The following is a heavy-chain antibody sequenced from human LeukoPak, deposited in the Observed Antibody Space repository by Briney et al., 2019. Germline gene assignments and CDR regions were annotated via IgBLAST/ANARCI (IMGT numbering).Heavy chain of an antibody. Sequence: GGSLRLSCAASGFTFDDYGMSWVRPAPGKRLEWVSGINWNGGSTGYADSVTGRFTISRDNAKNSLYLQMNSLRAEDTGLYYCARDSAGHSDYWGQGTLVTVSS. CDR3: ARDSAGHSDY. D-gene: IGHD2-21*01. V-gene: IGHV3-20*04. J-gene: IGHJ4*02. CDR1: GFTFDDYG. CDR2: INWNGGST.